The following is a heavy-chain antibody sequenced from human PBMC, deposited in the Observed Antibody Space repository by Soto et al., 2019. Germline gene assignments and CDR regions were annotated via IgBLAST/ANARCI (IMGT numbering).Heavy chain of an antibody. CDR2: IIPIFGTA. V-gene: IGHV1-69*13. CDR3: ARPRESIAAHYFDY. Sequence: SVKVSCKASGGTFSSYAISWVRQAPGQGLEWMGGIIPIFGTANYAQKFQGRVTITADESTSTAYMELSSLRSEDTAVYYCARPRESIAAHYFDYWGQGTLVTVSS. J-gene: IGHJ4*02. D-gene: IGHD6-25*01. CDR1: GGTFSSYA.